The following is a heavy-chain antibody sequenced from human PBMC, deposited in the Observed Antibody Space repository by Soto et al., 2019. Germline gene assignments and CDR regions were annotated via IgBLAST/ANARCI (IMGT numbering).Heavy chain of an antibody. V-gene: IGHV3-7*03. D-gene: IGHD2-8*01. Sequence: PGGSLRLSCAASGFTFSSYWMSWVRQAPGKGLEWVANIKQDGSEKYYVDSVKGRFTISRDNAKNSLYLQVNSLRAEDTAVYYCARAKGGYCTNGVCYKGNAFDIWCRGTMVTVSS. CDR2: IKQDGSEK. J-gene: IGHJ3*02. CDR3: ARAKGGYCTNGVCYKGNAFDI. CDR1: GFTFSSYW.